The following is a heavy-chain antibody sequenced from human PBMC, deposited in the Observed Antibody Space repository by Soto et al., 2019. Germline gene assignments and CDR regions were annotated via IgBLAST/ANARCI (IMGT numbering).Heavy chain of an antibody. CDR2: IYHSGNT. Sequence: PSETLSLTCAVSGGSIGSSNWWSWVRQPPGKGLEWIGEIYHSGNTNYNPSLKSRVTISVDKSKNQFSLKLGSVTAADTAVYYCARGLDLDYDILTGYPNYYFDYWGQGTLVPVSS. CDR1: GGSIGSSNW. J-gene: IGHJ4*02. V-gene: IGHV4-4*02. CDR3: ARGLDLDYDILTGYPNYYFDY. D-gene: IGHD3-9*01.